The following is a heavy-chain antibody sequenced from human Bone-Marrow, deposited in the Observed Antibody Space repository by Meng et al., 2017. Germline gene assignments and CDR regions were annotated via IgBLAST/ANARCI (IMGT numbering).Heavy chain of an antibody. CDR1: GGSISSSNW. Sequence: QVQLQESGPGLVKPSGTLSLTCAVAGGSISSSNWWSWVRQPPGKGLEWIGEIYHSGSTNYNPSLKSRVTISVDKSKNQFSLKLSSVTAADTAVYYCARVADCTNGVCYSTYYFDYWGQGTLVTVSS. J-gene: IGHJ4*02. CDR3: ARVADCTNGVCYSTYYFDY. CDR2: IYHSGST. V-gene: IGHV4-4*02. D-gene: IGHD2-8*01.